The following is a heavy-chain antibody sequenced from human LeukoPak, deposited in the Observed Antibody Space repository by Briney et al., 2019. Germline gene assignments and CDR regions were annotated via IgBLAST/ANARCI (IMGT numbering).Heavy chain of an antibody. V-gene: IGHV3-64*01. CDR1: GFTFSSYA. Sequence: GGSLRLSCAASGFTFSSYAMHWVRQAPGKGLEYVSAISSNGGSTYYANSVKGRFTISRGNSKNTLYLQMGSLRAEDMAVYYCARVYYDSSGPESYFDYWGQGTLVTVSS. CDR3: ARVYYDSSGPESYFDY. D-gene: IGHD3-22*01. J-gene: IGHJ4*02. CDR2: ISSNGGST.